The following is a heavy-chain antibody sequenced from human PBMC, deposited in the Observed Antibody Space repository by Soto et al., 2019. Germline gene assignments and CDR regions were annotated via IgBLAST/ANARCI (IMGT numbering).Heavy chain of an antibody. Sequence: ASVKVSCKASGYTFTSYGISWVRQAPGQGLEWMGWISAYNGNTNYAQKLQGRVTMTTDTSTSAAYMELRSLRSDDTAVYYCARRDAGRDGYNYYYYYYGMDVWGQGTTVTVSS. V-gene: IGHV1-18*01. CDR3: ARRDAGRDGYNYYYYYYGMDV. D-gene: IGHD5-12*01. CDR2: ISAYNGNT. CDR1: GYTFTSYG. J-gene: IGHJ6*02.